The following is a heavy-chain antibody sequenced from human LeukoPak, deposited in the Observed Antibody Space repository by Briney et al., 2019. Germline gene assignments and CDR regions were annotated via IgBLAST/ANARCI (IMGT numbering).Heavy chain of an antibody. V-gene: IGHV3-30*03. CDR2: ISYDGTNK. Sequence: GGSLRLSCAASGFTFSSYGLHWVRQAPGKGLEWVALISYDGTNKYYADSVKGRFTISRDNSKNTLYLQMNSLRAEDTAVYYCAGSAAGSFGWFDPWGQGTLVTVPS. CDR3: AGSAAGSFGWFDP. J-gene: IGHJ5*02. D-gene: IGHD6-13*01. CDR1: GFTFSSYG.